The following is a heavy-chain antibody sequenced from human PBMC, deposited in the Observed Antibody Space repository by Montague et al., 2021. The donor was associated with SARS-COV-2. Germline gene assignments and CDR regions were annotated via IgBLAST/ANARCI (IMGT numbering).Heavy chain of an antibody. V-gene: IGHV3-23*03. Sequence: LSLSFSASGFPFSTYAMSWVRQAPGKGLEWVSVIYGDGRGTYYAESVKGRSTISRDNSKSTLYLQMNSLRADDTAVYYCAKHTVYDLAELLSPLDHWGQGTLVTVSS. J-gene: IGHJ4*02. CDR3: AKHTVYDLAELLSPLDH. CDR2: IYGDGRGT. D-gene: IGHD3-10*01. CDR1: GFPFSTYA.